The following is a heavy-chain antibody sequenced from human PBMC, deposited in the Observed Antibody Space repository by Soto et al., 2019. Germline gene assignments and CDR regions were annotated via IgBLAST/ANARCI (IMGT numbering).Heavy chain of an antibody. V-gene: IGHV3-30*04. CDR3: GRDTGTSTPVGIDY. CDR2: ISNDEKND. CDR1: GFSFSGYG. J-gene: IGHJ4*02. D-gene: IGHD1-26*01. Sequence: QVQLVESGGGVVQPGRSLRLSCVASGFSFSGYGLHWVHQAPGKGLEWIAFISNDEKNDFYSDFVKGRFSVSRDNANHRLFLQMNSLRVEDTARYFCGRDTGTSTPVGIDYWGQGALVTVSS.